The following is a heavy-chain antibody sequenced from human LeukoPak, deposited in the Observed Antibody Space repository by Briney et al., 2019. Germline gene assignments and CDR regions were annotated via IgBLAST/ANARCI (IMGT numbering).Heavy chain of an antibody. CDR1: EFTIDDYA. Sequence: GGSLRLSCAASEFTIDDYAMHWVRQAPGKGLEWVSSISWNSGSIDYADSVNGRFTISRDNAKNSMYLQMNSLRTEDMALYYCAKGFSRDVYSYFDYWGQGTLVTVSS. CDR2: ISWNSGSI. D-gene: IGHD5-24*01. J-gene: IGHJ4*02. V-gene: IGHV3-9*03. CDR3: AKGFSRDVYSYFDY.